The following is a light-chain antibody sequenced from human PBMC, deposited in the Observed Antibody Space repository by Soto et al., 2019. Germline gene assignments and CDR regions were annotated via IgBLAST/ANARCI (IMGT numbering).Light chain of an antibody. CDR2: DAS. V-gene: IGKV3-11*01. CDR1: QSVNSY. CDR3: QQYSSYSKT. J-gene: IGKJ1*01. Sequence: VLTQSPATLSLSTRERATLSCRASQSVNSYLAWYQQKPGLAPRLLIYDASNRATGIPARFSGSGSGTDFTLTISSLQPDDFATYYCQQYSSYSKTFDQGTKVDIK.